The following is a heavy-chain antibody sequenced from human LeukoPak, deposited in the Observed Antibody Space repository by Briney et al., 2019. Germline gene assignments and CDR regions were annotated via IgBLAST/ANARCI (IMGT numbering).Heavy chain of an antibody. V-gene: IGHV3-7*01. J-gene: IGHJ4*02. CDR1: GFNPRHYW. D-gene: IGHD3-16*01. CDR3: ASSWGSAIDF. CDR2: VKADGGET. Sequence: GGSLRLSCETSGFNPRHYWMSWVRQAPGKGLEWVANVKADGGETNYVDSVKGRFTISRDNSKNSVLLQMNTLRAEDTAVYYCASSWGSAIDFWGQGTLVTVSS.